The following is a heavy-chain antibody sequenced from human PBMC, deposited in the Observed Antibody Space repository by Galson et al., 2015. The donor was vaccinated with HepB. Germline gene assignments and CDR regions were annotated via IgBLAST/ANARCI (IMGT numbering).Heavy chain of an antibody. J-gene: IGHJ4*02. V-gene: IGHV3-30*18. CDR1: GFTFSSYG. CDR2: ISYAGSNK. D-gene: IGHD1-1*01. CDR3: AKESGTGTADY. Sequence: SLRLSCAASGFTFSSYGMHWVRQAPGRGLEWVAVISYAGSNKYYADSVKGRFTISRDNPKNTLYLQMNSLRAEDTAVYYCAKESGTGTADYWGQGTLVTVSS.